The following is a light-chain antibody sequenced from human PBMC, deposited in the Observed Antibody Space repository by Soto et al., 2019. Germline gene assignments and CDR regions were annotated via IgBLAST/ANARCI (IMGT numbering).Light chain of an antibody. J-gene: IGKJ1*01. CDR3: QQDSRLPRT. V-gene: IGKV3-20*01. Sequence: EILLTQSPSTLPLSPGEGVTLSCRAIQSVTVNSLAWYQQKPGQAPSLLLYRASSRATGIPDRFSGSWSGADFTLTILRLESEDFAVYFCQQDSRLPRTFGQGTRVYIK. CDR1: QSVTVNS. CDR2: RAS.